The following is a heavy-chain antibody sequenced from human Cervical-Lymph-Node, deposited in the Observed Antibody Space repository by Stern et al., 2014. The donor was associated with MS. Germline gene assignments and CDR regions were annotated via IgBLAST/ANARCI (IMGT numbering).Heavy chain of an antibody. J-gene: IGHJ4*02. Sequence: VQLVQSSPGLVKPSGTLSLTCAVSGGSISRSNWRSLGRPPPGKGLEWMGEIFQRGSTNDNPSLKGRVTISVDTSKNQFSLKLSSVTAADTAVYYCARQGSWYSIDYWGQGTLVTVSS. CDR2: IFQRGST. D-gene: IGHD2-15*01. CDR1: GGSISRSNW. CDR3: ARQGSWYSIDY. V-gene: IGHV4-4*02.